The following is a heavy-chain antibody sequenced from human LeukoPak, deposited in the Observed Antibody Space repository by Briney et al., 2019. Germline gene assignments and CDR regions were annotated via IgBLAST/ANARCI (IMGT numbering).Heavy chain of an antibody. CDR2: IYPADSDT. Sequence: GESLKISCKASGYSFTNYWIGWVRQLPGKGLEWMGIIYPADSDTRYSPSFQGQVTISADKSINTAYLQWRSLKASDTAMCYCARRHYDKSGSKHADYWGQGALVTVSS. D-gene: IGHD3-22*01. J-gene: IGHJ4*02. CDR3: ARRHYDKSGSKHADY. V-gene: IGHV5-51*01. CDR1: GYSFTNYW.